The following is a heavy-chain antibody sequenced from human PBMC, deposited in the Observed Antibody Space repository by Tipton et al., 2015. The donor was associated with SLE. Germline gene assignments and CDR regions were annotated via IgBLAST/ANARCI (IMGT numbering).Heavy chain of an antibody. CDR1: GFSISSYY. J-gene: IGHJ4*02. Sequence: TLSLTCTVSGFSISSYYWGWIRQPPGKGLEWLGTIYHSGTTYYNPSLKSRLTLSIETSKNQFSLKLSPVTAADTAVYYCVRLELPATKADYWGPGTLVTVSS. CDR2: IYHSGTT. CDR3: VRLELPATKADY. V-gene: IGHV4-38-2*02. D-gene: IGHD5-24*01.